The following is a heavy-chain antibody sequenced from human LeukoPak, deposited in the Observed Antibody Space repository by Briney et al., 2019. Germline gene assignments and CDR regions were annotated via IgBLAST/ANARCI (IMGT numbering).Heavy chain of an antibody. CDR2: IYYSGST. V-gene: IGHV4-31*11. CDR3: ARGLRPNYYDSSGYSSQFDY. D-gene: IGHD3-22*01. CDR1: GGSISSSNY. Sequence: PSETLSLTCAVSGGSISSSNYWSWIRQHPGKGLEWIGYIYYSGSTYYNPSLKSRVTISVDTSKNQFSLKLSSVTAADTAVYYCARGLRPNYYDSSGYSSQFDYWGQGTLVTVSS. J-gene: IGHJ4*02.